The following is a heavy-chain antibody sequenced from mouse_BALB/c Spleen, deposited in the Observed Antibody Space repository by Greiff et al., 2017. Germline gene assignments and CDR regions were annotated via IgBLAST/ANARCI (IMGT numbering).Heavy chain of an antibody. CDR2: INSNGGST. D-gene: IGHD2-4*01. Sequence: EVQLMESGGGLVKLGGSLKLSCAASGFTFSSYYMSWVRQTPEKRLELVAAINSNGGSTYYPDTVKGRFTISRDNAKNTLYLQMSSLKSEDTAVDYCARQRSHYDYDYWGQGTLVTVSA. CDR3: ARQRSHYDYDY. J-gene: IGHJ3*01. V-gene: IGHV5-6-2*01. CDR1: GFTFSSYY.